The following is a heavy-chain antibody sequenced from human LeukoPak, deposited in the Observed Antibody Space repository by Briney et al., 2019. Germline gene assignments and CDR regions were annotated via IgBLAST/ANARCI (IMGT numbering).Heavy chain of an antibody. Sequence: GASVKVSCKASGYTFTTHGIAWVRQAPGQGLEWMGWISTYNGNTNYAPKLQGRVTMTTDTSTSTAYMELRSLRSDDTAVYYCVRHNWFDPWGQGTLVTVSS. CDR3: VRHNWFDP. V-gene: IGHV1-18*01. CDR2: ISTYNGNT. J-gene: IGHJ5*02. CDR1: GYTFTTHG.